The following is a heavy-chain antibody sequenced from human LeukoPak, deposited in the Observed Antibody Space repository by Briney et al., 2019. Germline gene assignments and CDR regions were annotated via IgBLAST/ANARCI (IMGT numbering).Heavy chain of an antibody. J-gene: IGHJ4*02. V-gene: IGHV4-34*01. CDR3: VGNGYYSLDN. D-gene: IGHD2-15*01. Sequence: SXTLSXTCAVYGGSFSGYYWSWLRQPPGKGLEWIGEINHDGGTNFNPSLKSRVTISVDKYKNQFSLTLKSVTAADTAVYYCVGNGYYSLDNWGQGTLVTVSS. CDR1: GGSFSGYY. CDR2: INHDGGT.